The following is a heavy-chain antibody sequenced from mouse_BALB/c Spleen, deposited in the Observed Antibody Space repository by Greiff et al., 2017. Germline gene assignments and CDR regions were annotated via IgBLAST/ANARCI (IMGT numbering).Heavy chain of an antibody. Sequence: EVKLMESGGGLVQPGGSRKLSCAASGFTFSSFGMHWVRQAPEKGLEWVAYISSGSSTIYYADTVKGRFTISRDNPKNTLFLQMTSLRSEDTAMYYCARDPIHYYGPWFAYWGQGTLVTVSA. V-gene: IGHV5-17*02. CDR2: ISSGSSTI. D-gene: IGHD1-2*01. CDR3: ARDPIHYYGPWFAY. J-gene: IGHJ3*01. CDR1: GFTFSSFG.